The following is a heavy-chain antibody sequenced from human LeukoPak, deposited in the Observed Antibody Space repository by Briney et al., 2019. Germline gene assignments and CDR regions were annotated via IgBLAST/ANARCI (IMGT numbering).Heavy chain of an antibody. CDR1: GGSISSSSYY. CDR2: IYYSGST. V-gene: IGHV4-39*07. CDR3: ARESLITMVRGVLDYYGMDV. D-gene: IGHD3-10*01. Sequence: SETLSLTCTVSGGSISSSSYYWGWIRQPPGKGLEWIGSIYYSGSTYYNPSLKSRVTISVDTSKNQLSLKLSSVTAADTAVYYCARESLITMVRGVLDYYGMDVWGQGTTVTVSS. J-gene: IGHJ6*02.